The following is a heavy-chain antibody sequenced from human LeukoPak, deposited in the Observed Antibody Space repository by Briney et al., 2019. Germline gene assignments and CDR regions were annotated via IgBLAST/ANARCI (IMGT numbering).Heavy chain of an antibody. CDR2: INPSGGST. V-gene: IGHV1-46*01. CDR1: GYTFTSYY. Sequence: ASVTVSCTVSGYTFTSYYMHWVRRAPGQGLEWMGIINPSGGSTNYAQKFKGRFTMTRDTSTSTVYMELSSLRSEDTAVYYCARDDNRYFDPSCYFDYWGQGTLVTVSS. D-gene: IGHD3-9*01. J-gene: IGHJ4*02. CDR3: ARDDNRYFDPSCYFDY.